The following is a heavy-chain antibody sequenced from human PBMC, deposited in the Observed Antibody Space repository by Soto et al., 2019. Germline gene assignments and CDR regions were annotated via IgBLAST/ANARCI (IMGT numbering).Heavy chain of an antibody. Sequence: EVQLVESGGGLVQPGGSLRLSCAASGFTFSSYDMHWVRQATGKGLEWVSAIGTAGDTYYPGSVKGRFTISRENAKNSLYLQMNSLRAGDTAVYYCARDTYYYGMDVWGQGTTVTVSS. J-gene: IGHJ6*02. CDR1: GFTFSSYD. CDR2: IGTAGDT. CDR3: ARDTYYYGMDV. V-gene: IGHV3-13*04.